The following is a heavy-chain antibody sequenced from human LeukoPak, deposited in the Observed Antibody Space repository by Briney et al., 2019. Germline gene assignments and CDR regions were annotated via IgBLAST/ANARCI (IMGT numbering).Heavy chain of an antibody. V-gene: IGHV3-74*03. CDR2: VNREGTTT. D-gene: IGHD2-2*03. CDR3: ARDSDWILFDY. Sequence: PGGSLRLSCAASGFTFNTYWMHWVRQAPGKGLVWFARVNREGTTTAYADSVKGRFIISRDNSKNTLYLQMNNLRAEDTAVYYCARDSDWILFDYWGQGTPVTVSS. CDR1: GFTFNTYW. J-gene: IGHJ4*02.